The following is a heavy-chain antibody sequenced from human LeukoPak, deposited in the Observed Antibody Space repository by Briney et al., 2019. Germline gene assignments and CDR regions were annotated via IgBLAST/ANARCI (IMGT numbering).Heavy chain of an antibody. V-gene: IGHV4-59*08. CDR2: ISYSGGT. D-gene: IGHD2-2*01. Sequence: SETLSLTCTVSGGSISNYYWNWIRQPPGKGLEWVGHISYSGGTKYNPSLQSRVTISIDTSKNQFSLNLSSVTAADTAVYYCARVVVPTNFDYWGQGTLVSVSS. CDR3: ARVVVPTNFDY. J-gene: IGHJ4*02. CDR1: GGSISNYY.